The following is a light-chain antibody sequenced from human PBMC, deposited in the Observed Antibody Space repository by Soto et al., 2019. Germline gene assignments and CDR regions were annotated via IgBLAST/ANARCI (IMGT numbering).Light chain of an antibody. V-gene: IGKV3-20*01. J-gene: IGKJ1*01. CDR2: GAS. CDR3: QQYSRAPLT. Sequence: EIVLTHSPGTLSLSPGERATLSCRASQSIDNNYLAWYQQKPGQAPRLVIYGASTRATDIPDRFSASGSGTDFTLPISRLEPEDFAVYYCQQYSRAPLTFGQGTKVEI. CDR1: QSIDNNY.